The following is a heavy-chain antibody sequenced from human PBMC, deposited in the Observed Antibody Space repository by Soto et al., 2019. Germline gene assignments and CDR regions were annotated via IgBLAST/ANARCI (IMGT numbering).Heavy chain of an antibody. D-gene: IGHD3-3*01. CDR3: ARNYDFWSGYYHFDY. CDR1: GGSISSGGYY. CDR2: IYYSGST. V-gene: IGHV4-31*03. J-gene: IGHJ4*02. Sequence: QVQLQESGPGLVKPSQTLSLTCTVSGGSISSGGYYWSWIRQHQGKGLEWIGYIYYSGSTYYNPSLKSRVTISVDTSKNQCSLKLSSVTAADTAVYYCARNYDFWSGYYHFDYWGQGTLVTVSS.